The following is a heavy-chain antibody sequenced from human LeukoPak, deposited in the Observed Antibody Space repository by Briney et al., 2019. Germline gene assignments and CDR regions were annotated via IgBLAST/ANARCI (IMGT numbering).Heavy chain of an antibody. CDR2: INPNSGGT. CDR3: ARDKKYYGDNENGKFDS. CDR1: GYTFTGYY. Sequence: ASVKVSCKASGYTFTGYYMHWVRQAPGQGLEWMGWINPNSGGTNYAQKFQGRVTMTADTSTTTAYMELRSLRSDDTALYYCARDKKYYGDNENGKFDSWGQGTLVTVSS. V-gene: IGHV1-2*02. D-gene: IGHD4-17*01. J-gene: IGHJ4*02.